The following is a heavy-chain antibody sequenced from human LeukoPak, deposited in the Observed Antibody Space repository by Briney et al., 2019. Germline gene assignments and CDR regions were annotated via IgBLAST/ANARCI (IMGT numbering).Heavy chain of an antibody. CDR3: ARQIASAGAAGFDF. CDR1: GGSISSYY. V-gene: IGHV4-4*07. J-gene: IGHJ4*02. D-gene: IGHD6-13*01. Sequence: SETLSLTCTVSGGSISSYYWSWIRQPAGKVLEWIGRIYSTGSTNYNPSLKSRVTMSVDTSKNQFSLRLRSVTAADTAVYYCARQIASAGAAGFDFWGQGALVTVSS. CDR2: IYSTGST.